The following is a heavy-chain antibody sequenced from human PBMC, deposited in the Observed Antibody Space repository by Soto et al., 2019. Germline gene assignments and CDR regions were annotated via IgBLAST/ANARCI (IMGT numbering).Heavy chain of an antibody. V-gene: IGHV4-61*01. Sequence: PSETLSLTCTGSGRSFSSGSYYWSWIRQPPGKGLEWIGYLYYCRRTNYHPSLKSRVTISVDTSKNQFSLKLSSVTAADTAVYYCASSGSYYSWFDPWGQGTLVTVS. J-gene: IGHJ5*02. CDR2: LYYCRRT. CDR3: ASSGSYYSWFDP. D-gene: IGHD1-26*01. CDR1: GRSFSSGSYY.